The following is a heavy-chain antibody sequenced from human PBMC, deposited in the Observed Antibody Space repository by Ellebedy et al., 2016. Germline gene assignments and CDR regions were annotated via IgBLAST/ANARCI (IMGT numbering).Heavy chain of an antibody. Sequence: GGSLRLSXAASGFTFSSYGMHWVRQAPGKGLEWVAVISYDGSNKYYADPVKGRFTISRDNSKNTLYLQMNSLRAEDTAVYYCAKDGGRGSRSWYVGDYFDYWGQGTLVTVSS. CDR3: AKDGGRGSRSWYVGDYFDY. V-gene: IGHV3-30*18. CDR2: ISYDGSNK. CDR1: GFTFSSYG. D-gene: IGHD6-13*01. J-gene: IGHJ4*02.